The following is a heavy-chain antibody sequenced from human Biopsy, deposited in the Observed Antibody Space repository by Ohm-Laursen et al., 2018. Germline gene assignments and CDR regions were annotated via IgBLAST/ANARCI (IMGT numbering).Heavy chain of an antibody. D-gene: IGHD3-3*01. V-gene: IGHV4-59*01. CDR3: ARVRGGFLEWFDY. Sequence: PGTLSLTCSVSGESMGTYYWTWIRQPPRKGLEWIASIYYSGTTNKNPSLKSRVTISVDTSKRQFYLELSSVTAADTAIYYCARVRGGFLEWFDYWGQGTLITVSS. J-gene: IGHJ5*01. CDR1: GESMGTYY. CDR2: IYYSGTT.